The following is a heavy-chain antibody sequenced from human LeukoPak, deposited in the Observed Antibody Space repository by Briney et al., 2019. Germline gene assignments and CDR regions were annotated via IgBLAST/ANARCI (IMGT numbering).Heavy chain of an antibody. Sequence: SETLSLTCAVYGGSVSGYYWSWTRQPPGKGLEWIGEINHSGRTNYNPSLKSRVTISVDRSKNQFSLKLSSVTAADTAVYYCARDRQQLVWGQGTLVTVSS. D-gene: IGHD6-6*01. CDR2: INHSGRT. V-gene: IGHV4-34*01. CDR3: ARDRQQLV. CDR1: GGSVSGYY. J-gene: IGHJ4*02.